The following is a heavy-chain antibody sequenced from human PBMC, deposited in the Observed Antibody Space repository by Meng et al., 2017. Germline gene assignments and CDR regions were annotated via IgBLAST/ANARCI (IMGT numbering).Heavy chain of an antibody. Sequence: VAVLELGGGVVQPGRSLTLSCAASGFTFRSYGMHWVRQAPGKGLEWVAVIWNDGSYKNHADSVKGRFTISRDNSKNTLYLQMNSLRAEDTAMYYCARGAVAGSGGGNWFDPWGQGTLVTVSS. J-gene: IGHJ5*02. D-gene: IGHD6-19*01. V-gene: IGHV3-33*01. CDR1: GFTFRSYG. CDR3: ARGAVAGSGGGNWFDP. CDR2: IWNDGSYK.